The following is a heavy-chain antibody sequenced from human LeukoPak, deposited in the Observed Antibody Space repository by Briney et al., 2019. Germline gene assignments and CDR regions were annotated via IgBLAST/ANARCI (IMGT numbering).Heavy chain of an antibody. CDR3: ARDHCSANSCYEDYYNGVDV. J-gene: IGHJ6*02. Sequence: ASVKVSCKASGYTFTDYYLQGVRQAPGQGLEWMGWSNPNSGGTEYAERFQGRVSMNRDKSISTAYMELSRLSSDDTAVYYCARDHCSANSCYEDYYNGVDVWGQGTTVTVSS. CDR2: SNPNSGGT. D-gene: IGHD2-2*01. V-gene: IGHV1-2*02. CDR1: GYTFTDYY.